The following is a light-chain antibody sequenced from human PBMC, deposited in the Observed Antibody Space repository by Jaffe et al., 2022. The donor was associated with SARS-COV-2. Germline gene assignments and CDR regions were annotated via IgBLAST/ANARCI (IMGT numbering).Light chain of an antibody. CDR1: SSDVGGYNY. CDR2: DVS. J-gene: IGLJ3*02. Sequence: QSALTQPRSVSGSPGQSVTISCTGTSSDVGGYNYVSWYQQHPGKAPKLMIYDVSQRPSGVPGRFSGSKSGNTASLTISGLQAEDEANYYCCSYAGTNTEVFGGGTKLTVL. V-gene: IGLV2-11*01. CDR3: CSYAGTNTEV.